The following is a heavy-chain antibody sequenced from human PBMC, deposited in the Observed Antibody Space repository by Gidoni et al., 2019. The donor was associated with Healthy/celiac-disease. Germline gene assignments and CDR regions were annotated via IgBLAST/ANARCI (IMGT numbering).Heavy chain of an antibody. Sequence: EVQLVESGGGLVKPGGSLRLSCAASGFTFSSYSMNWVRQAPGKGLEWVSSISSSSSYIYYADSVKGRFTISRDNAKNSLYLQMNSLRAEDTAVYYCASLSGGYYGSGSFDYWGQGTLVTVSS. J-gene: IGHJ4*02. V-gene: IGHV3-21*01. CDR2: ISSSSSYI. CDR1: GFTFSSYS. CDR3: ASLSGGYYGSGSFDY. D-gene: IGHD3-10*01.